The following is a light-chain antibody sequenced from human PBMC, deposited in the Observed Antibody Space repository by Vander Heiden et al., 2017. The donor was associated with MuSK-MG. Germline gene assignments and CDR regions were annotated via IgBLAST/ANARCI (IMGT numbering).Light chain of an antibody. V-gene: IGLV3-21*02. CDR2: DDS. J-gene: IGLJ2*01. CDR3: QLWDSSTDQGG. Sequence: SYVLTQAPSVSVAPGQTASITCGGNNIGSKSVHWYQQKPGQAPVLVVLDDSDRPSRIPDRFAGSNSGRTATLTISRVEAGDEADDDCQLWDSSTDQGGFGGGTKLTVL. CDR1: NIGSKS.